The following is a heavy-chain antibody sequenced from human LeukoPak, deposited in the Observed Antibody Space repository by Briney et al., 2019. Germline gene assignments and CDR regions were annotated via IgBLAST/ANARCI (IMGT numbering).Heavy chain of an antibody. CDR3: VTGGHYFGA. D-gene: IGHD3-10*01. J-gene: IGHJ5*02. CDR2: IKKKSDGGTP. V-gene: IGHV3-15*01. CDR1: GFSFSTAW. Sequence: GGSLRLSCAASGFSFSTAWMGWVRQAPGKGPEWVGRIKKKSDGGTPDYAAPVEGRFTISRDDSINTLYLQMNSLKTEDTAVYHCVTGGHYFGAWGQGTLVTVSS.